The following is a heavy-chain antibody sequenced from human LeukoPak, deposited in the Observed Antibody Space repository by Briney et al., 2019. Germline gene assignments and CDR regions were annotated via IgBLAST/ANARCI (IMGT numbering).Heavy chain of an antibody. CDR3: ARGSRAGSFDY. CDR2: INPSGGST. J-gene: IGHJ4*02. D-gene: IGHD5-24*01. Sequence: KSGGSLRLSCAASGFTFSSYGMHWVRQAPGQGLEWMGIINPSGGSTSYAQKFQGRVTITADESTSTAYMELSSLRSEDTAVYYCARGSRAGSFDYWGQGTLVTVSS. V-gene: IGHV1-46*01. CDR1: GFTFSSYG.